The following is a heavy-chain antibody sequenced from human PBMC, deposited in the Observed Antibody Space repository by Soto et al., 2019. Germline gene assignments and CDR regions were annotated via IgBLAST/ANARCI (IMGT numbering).Heavy chain of an antibody. CDR3: ARRGDDFDF. V-gene: IGHV3-7*01. CDR1: GFTFSSYA. D-gene: IGHD2-21*02. CDR2: IKEDGSET. Sequence: GSLRLSCAASGFTFSSYAMSWVRQAPGKGLEWVANIKEDGSETYYVDSVKGRFTISRDNAKNSLYLQMHSLRAEDTAVYYCARRGDDFDFWGQGTLVTVSS. J-gene: IGHJ4*02.